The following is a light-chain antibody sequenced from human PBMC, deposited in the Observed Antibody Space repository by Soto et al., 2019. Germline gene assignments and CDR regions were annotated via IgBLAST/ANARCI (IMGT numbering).Light chain of an antibody. V-gene: IGKV1-5*03. Sequence: DIQMTQSPSSLSASVGDRFTITCRASQSISSWLAWYQQKPGKAPNLLIYKASSLVSGVPSRFSGSGSGTEFTLTISSLQPDDFAAYYCQQYNSYALTFGGGTKVDIK. J-gene: IGKJ4*01. CDR1: QSISSW. CDR2: KAS. CDR3: QQYNSYALT.